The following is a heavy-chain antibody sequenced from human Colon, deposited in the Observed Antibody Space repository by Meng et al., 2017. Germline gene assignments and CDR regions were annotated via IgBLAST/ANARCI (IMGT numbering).Heavy chain of an antibody. CDR1: GGSISSRNW. J-gene: IGHJ5*02. CDR3: AGGYSNYNWFDP. Sequence: QVQRQEAGPGLVKPAGTLALTCAVSGGSISSRNWWSWVRQPPGTGLEWIGEISHSGSTNYNPSLKSRVTISVDKSKNQFSLKLSSVTAADTAVYYCAGGYSNYNWFDPWGQGTLVTVSS. D-gene: IGHD4-11*01. CDR2: ISHSGST. V-gene: IGHV4-4*02.